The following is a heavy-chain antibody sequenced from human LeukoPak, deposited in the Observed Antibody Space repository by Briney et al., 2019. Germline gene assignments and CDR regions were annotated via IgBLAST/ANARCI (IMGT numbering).Heavy chain of an antibody. D-gene: IGHD2-15*01. CDR2: IYHSGST. Sequence: SETLSLTCAVSGGSISSNNWWSWIRQPPGKGLEWIGEIYHSGSTNYNPSLKSRVNISVDKSKSQFSLKLNSVTAADTAVYYCARVDCSGGSCYAFDIWGQGTMVTVSS. V-gene: IGHV4-4*02. CDR1: GGSISSNNW. J-gene: IGHJ3*02. CDR3: ARVDCSGGSCYAFDI.